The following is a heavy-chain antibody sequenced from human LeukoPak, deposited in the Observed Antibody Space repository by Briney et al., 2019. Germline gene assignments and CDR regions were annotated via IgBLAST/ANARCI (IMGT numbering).Heavy chain of an antibody. J-gene: IGHJ4*02. V-gene: IGHV3-48*01. CDR2: ISSSSNTI. D-gene: IGHD6-19*01. Sequence: GGSLRLSCAASGFTFSSYSMNWVRQAPGKGLEWISYISSSSNTIYYADSVKGRFTISRDNSKNTLYLQMNSLRAEDTAVYYCAKDRIAVAGRELDYWGQGTLVIVSS. CDR3: AKDRIAVAGRELDY. CDR1: GFTFSSYS.